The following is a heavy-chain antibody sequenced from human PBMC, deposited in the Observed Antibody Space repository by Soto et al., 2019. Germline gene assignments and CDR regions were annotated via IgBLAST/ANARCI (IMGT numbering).Heavy chain of an antibody. J-gene: IGHJ6*02. CDR1: GYSFSEMS. Sequence: GASVKVSCKVSGYSFSEMSMHWVRQTPEKGLEWMGSFDGEDGSTSYAQKFQGRVTMTRDTSTSTVYMELSSLRSEDTAVYYCARDQPPGGYCSGGSCYGEGYYYYGMDVWGQGTTVTVSS. V-gene: IGHV1-24*01. D-gene: IGHD2-15*01. CDR2: FDGEDGST. CDR3: ARDQPPGGYCSGGSCYGEGYYYYGMDV.